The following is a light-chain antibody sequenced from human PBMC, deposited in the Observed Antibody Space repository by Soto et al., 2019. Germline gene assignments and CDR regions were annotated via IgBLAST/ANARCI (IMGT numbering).Light chain of an antibody. V-gene: IGKV3-15*01. Sequence: EKVMTQSPATLSVSPGERATLSCRASQSVGSTLAWYQQKPGQPPRLLIYDASTSATGIPARFSGSGSGTEFTLTISSLQSEDFAVYYCQQYNNWPRTFGQGTKVEIK. J-gene: IGKJ1*01. CDR3: QQYNNWPRT. CDR2: DAS. CDR1: QSVGST.